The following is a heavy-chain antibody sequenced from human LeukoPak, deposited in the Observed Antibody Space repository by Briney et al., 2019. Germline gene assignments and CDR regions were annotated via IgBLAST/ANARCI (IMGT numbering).Heavy chain of an antibody. J-gene: IGHJ4*02. Sequence: GGSLRLSCAASGFTFSNYAMSWVRQAPGKGLEWVTVISGSGGSRLYADSVKGRFTISRDNSKNTLYLQMISLRAEDTAVYYCAKGGDQVIPIYYFDYWGQGTLVTVSS. V-gene: IGHV3-23*01. CDR2: ISGSGGSR. CDR3: AKGGDQVIPIYYFDY. D-gene: IGHD2-21*01. CDR1: GFTFSNYA.